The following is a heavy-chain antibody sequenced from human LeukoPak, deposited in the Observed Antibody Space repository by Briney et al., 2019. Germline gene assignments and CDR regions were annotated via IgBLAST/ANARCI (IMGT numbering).Heavy chain of an antibody. CDR1: GYRSTNYW. Sequence: GESLKISCKGSGYRSTNYWIGWVRQMPEKGLEWMGIIFPGDFDTRYSPSFQGQVTISADKSTSTAYLQWSSLRASDTAMYFCASSSYSYYGMDVWGQGTTVTVSS. D-gene: IGHD2-21*01. J-gene: IGHJ6*02. CDR2: IFPGDFDT. CDR3: ASSSYSYYGMDV. V-gene: IGHV5-51*01.